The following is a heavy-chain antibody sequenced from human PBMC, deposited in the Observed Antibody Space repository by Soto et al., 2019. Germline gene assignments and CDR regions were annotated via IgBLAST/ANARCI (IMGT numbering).Heavy chain of an antibody. V-gene: IGHV3-30*18. CDR3: AKDSVEYSNPPYYYYGMHV. D-gene: IGHD4-4*01. J-gene: IGHJ6*02. Sequence: GGSLRLSCAASGFTFSSYGMHWVRQAPGKGLEWVAVISYDGSNKYYADSVKGRFTISRDNSKNTLYLQMNSLRAEDTAVYYCAKDSVEYSNPPYYYYGMHVWGPGTTVTVYS. CDR2: ISYDGSNK. CDR1: GFTFSSYG.